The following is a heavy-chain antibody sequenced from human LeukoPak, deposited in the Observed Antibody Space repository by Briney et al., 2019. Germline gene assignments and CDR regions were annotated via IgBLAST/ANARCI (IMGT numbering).Heavy chain of an antibody. CDR3: AKDQGGYPTPGFDY. CDR2: ISGSGGST. D-gene: IGHD5-12*01. J-gene: IGHJ4*02. CDR1: GFTFSSYA. V-gene: IGHV3-23*01. Sequence: GGSLRLSCAASGFTFSSYAMSSVRQAPRNWLECVSAISGSGGSTYYAHSVKGRFTISRDNSKNTLYLQMSSLRAEDTAVYYCAKDQGGYPTPGFDYWGQGTLVTVSS.